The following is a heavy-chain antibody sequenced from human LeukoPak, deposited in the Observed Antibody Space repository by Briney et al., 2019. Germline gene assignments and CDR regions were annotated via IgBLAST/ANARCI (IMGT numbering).Heavy chain of an antibody. Sequence: GGSLRLSCAASGFTFDDYAMHWVRQTPGKGLEWLSVISGDGGRTYYAASVEGRFTISGDNSDNSLSLQMNSLTTEDTAFYYCAKGLHHYYDSSGFDYWGQGTLVTVSS. CDR3: AKGLHHYYDSSGFDY. CDR1: GFTFDDYA. J-gene: IGHJ4*02. V-gene: IGHV3-43*02. CDR2: ISGDGGRT. D-gene: IGHD3-22*01.